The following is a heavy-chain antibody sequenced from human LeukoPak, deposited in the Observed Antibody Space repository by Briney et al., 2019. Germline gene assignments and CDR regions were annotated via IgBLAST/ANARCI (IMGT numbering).Heavy chain of an antibody. V-gene: IGHV3-30*04. J-gene: IGHJ4*02. D-gene: IGHD3-10*01. CDR2: LSYDGSLK. CDR1: GFTFINYG. Sequence: GRSLRLSCAASGFTFINYGIHWVRQTPGKGLEWVAVLSYDGSLKYYADFVAGRFTISRDDSKNTVYLQMSSLRAEDTALYYCARGERLNYGSIDYWGQGTLVIVSS. CDR3: ARGERLNYGSIDY.